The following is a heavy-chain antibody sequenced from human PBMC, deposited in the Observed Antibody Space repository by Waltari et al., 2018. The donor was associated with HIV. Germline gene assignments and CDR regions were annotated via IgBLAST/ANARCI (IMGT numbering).Heavy chain of an antibody. CDR1: GFSFGDYA. V-gene: IGHV3-48*02. Sequence: EEQLVESGGGLVQPGGSLKLSCTASGFSFGDYAMNWVRQAPGKGLEWIAYISSTSFNIKYADSVRGRFTISRDNTQNSLSLQMNNLIDEDTAKYFCARDTLNFFFGLDVWGHGTTVALSS. CDR3: ARDTLNFFFGLDV. J-gene: IGHJ6*02. CDR2: ISSTSFNI.